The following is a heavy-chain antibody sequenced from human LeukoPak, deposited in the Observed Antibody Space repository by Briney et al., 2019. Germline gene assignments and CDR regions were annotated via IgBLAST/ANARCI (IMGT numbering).Heavy chain of an antibody. J-gene: IGHJ5*02. V-gene: IGHV4-59*01. CDR3: ARGSSLFDP. Sequence: GSLRLSCTGSGFTFGDYVMSWVRQAPGKGLEWIGYIYYSGSTNYNPSLKSRVTISVDTSKNQFSLKLSSVTAADTAVYYCARGSSLFDPWGQGTLVTVSS. CDR1: GFTFGDYV. CDR2: IYYSGST.